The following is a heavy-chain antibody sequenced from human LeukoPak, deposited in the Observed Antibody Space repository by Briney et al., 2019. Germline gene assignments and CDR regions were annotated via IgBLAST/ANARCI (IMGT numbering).Heavy chain of an antibody. J-gene: IGHJ4*02. CDR3: ARGTKGYCSGASCYYIDY. Sequence: GASVKVSCKASGYTFTSYDINWVRQATGQGLEWMGWMNPNSGNTGYAQKFQGRVTMTRNTSKSTAYMELSSLRSEDTAVYYCARGTKGYCSGASCYYIDYWGQGALVTVSS. V-gene: IGHV1-8*01. CDR2: MNPNSGNT. CDR1: GYTFTSYD. D-gene: IGHD2-15*01.